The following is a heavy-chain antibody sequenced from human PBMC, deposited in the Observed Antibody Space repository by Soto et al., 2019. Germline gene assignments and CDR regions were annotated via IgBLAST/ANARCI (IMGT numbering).Heavy chain of an antibody. J-gene: IGHJ6*03. CDR1: GFTFSNYV. D-gene: IGHD2-8*01. CDR2: VSNSGSNT. Sequence: VQLLEYGGGLVQPGGSLRLSCAASGFTFSNYVMSWVRQAPGKGLEWVSSVSNSGSNTYYVESVKGRVTISRDNSNNTLYLQMNSLRAEDTALYYCAIMGRTLPHNSYYRYVWGKCTTVTISS. V-gene: IGHV3-23*01. CDR3: AIMGRTLPHNSYYRYV.